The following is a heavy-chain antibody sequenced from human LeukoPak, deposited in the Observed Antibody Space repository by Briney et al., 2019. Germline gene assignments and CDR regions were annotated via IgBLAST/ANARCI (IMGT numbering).Heavy chain of an antibody. D-gene: IGHD1-26*01. V-gene: IGHV5-51*01. CDR1: GYSFSNYW. CDR2: IYPGDSDT. J-gene: IGHJ3*02. Sequence: PGESLKISCEGSGYSFSNYWIGWVRHMPGKGLEWMGIIYPGDSDTRYSPSFQGQVTISADKSINTAYLQWTSLQASDTAMYYCARQGPTKSRAFDIWGQGTLVTVSS. CDR3: ARQGPTKSRAFDI.